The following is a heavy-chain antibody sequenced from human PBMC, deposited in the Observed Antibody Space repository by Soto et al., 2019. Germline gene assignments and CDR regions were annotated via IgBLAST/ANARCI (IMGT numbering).Heavy chain of an antibody. V-gene: IGHV3-30*18. Sequence: LRLSCAASGFTFSRSAMRWVRQAPGKGLEWVAVISYDGSDKYYADSVEGRFTISRDNSEKALYLQMNSLRPDDTAVYYCAKDVLQYFGRFAPWGQGTLVTVSS. D-gene: IGHD2-2*01. CDR3: AKDVLQYFGRFAP. J-gene: IGHJ5*02. CDR2: ISYDGSDK. CDR1: GFTFSRSA.